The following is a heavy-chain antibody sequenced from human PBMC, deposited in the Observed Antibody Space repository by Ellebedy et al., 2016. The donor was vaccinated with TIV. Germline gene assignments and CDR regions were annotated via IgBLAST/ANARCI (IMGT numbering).Heavy chain of an antibody. CDR1: GFTFSNFG. V-gene: IGHV1-18*01. D-gene: IGHD1-7*01. Sequence: ASVKVSCXASGFTFSNFGINWVRQAPGQRLEWMGWISAYNGHTKYVQKLQGRLTTTTDTSTNTAYMELTNVTSDDTAVYYCARGGNLPSYYYGLDVWGQGTTVIVSS. CDR3: ARGGNLPSYYYGLDV. J-gene: IGHJ6*02. CDR2: ISAYNGHT.